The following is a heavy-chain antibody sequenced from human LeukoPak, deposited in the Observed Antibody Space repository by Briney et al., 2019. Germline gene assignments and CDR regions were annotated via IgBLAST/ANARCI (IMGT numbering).Heavy chain of an antibody. CDR2: ISGSGDNT. V-gene: IGHV3-23*01. D-gene: IGHD6-19*01. CDR1: GFTFSSNA. Sequence: SGGSLRLSCAGSGFTFSSNAMSWVRQAPGKGLEWVSTISGSGDNTYYADSVKGRFTISRDNSKNTLYLQMNSLRAVDTAVYYCAKALKVAGTDWFDPWGQGTLVTVSS. CDR3: AKALKVAGTDWFDP. J-gene: IGHJ5*02.